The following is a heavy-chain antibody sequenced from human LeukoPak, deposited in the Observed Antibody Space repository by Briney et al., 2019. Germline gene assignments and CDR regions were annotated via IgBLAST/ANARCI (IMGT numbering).Heavy chain of an antibody. V-gene: IGHV4-39*07. CDR3: ARRGYGDLFGYCYYYYMDV. CDR2: IYYSGST. D-gene: IGHD4-17*01. CDR1: GGSISSSSYY. J-gene: IGHJ6*03. Sequence: PSETLSLTCTVSGGSISSSSYYWGWLRQPPGKGLEWIGSIYYSGSTYYNPSLKSRVTISVDTSKNQFSLKLSSVTAADTAVYYCARRGYGDLFGYCYYYYMDVWGKGTTVTVSS.